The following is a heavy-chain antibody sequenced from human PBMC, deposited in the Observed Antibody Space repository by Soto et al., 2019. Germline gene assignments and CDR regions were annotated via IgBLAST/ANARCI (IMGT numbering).Heavy chain of an antibody. CDR3: ARRQLDYGGNHGPHYFDY. CDR2: IIPIFGTA. Sequence: GASVKVSCKASGGTFSSYAISWVRQAPGQGLEWMGGIIPIFGTANYAQKFQGRVTITADESTSTAYMELSSLRSEDTAVYYCARRQLDYGGNHGPHYFDYWGQGTLVTVSS. V-gene: IGHV1-69*13. CDR1: GGTFSSYA. D-gene: IGHD4-17*01. J-gene: IGHJ4*02.